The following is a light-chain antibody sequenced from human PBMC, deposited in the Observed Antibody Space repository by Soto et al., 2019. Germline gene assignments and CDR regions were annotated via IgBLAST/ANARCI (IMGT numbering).Light chain of an antibody. V-gene: IGLV6-57*01. CDR1: SGSIAINY. CDR2: ENS. J-gene: IGLJ2*01. Sequence: NFMLTQPHSVSESPGKTVTISCTRSSGSIAINYVHWYQQRPGSSPTTVIFENSRRPSEVPDRFSGSIDSSSNSASLIISGLKPDDEADYYCQSYDGSSMIFGGGTKLTVL. CDR3: QSYDGSSMI.